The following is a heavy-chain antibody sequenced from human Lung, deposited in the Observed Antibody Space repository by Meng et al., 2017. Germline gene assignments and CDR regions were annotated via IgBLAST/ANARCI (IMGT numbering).Heavy chain of an antibody. D-gene: IGHD6-13*01. CDR2: ISYDGSNK. J-gene: IGHJ4*02. CDR3: AKDLSKQQQLGELDY. Sequence: QVQLVESGGAVVAPGRSLRLPCAASGFTFSSYGMYWVRQAPGRGLEWVAVISYDGSNKYYADSVKGRFTISRDNSKNTLYLQMNSLRAEDTAVYYCAKDLSKQQQLGELDYWGQGTLVTVSS. V-gene: IGHV3-30*18. CDR1: GFTFSSYG.